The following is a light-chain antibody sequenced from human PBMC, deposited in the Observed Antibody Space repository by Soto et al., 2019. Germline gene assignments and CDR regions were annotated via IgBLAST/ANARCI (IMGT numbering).Light chain of an antibody. Sequence: EIELTQSPATLSLSPGERATLSCRASQSVSSYLAWYQQKPGQAPRLLIYDASNRATGIPARFSGSGSGTDFTLTISSLEPEDFAVYYCQQRSNWPLITFGQGTRLEIK. J-gene: IGKJ5*01. CDR1: QSVSSY. CDR3: QQRSNWPLIT. V-gene: IGKV3-11*01. CDR2: DAS.